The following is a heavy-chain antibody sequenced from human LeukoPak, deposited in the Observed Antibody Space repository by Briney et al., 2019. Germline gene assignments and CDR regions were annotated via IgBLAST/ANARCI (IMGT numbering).Heavy chain of an antibody. CDR1: GFTFSDYY. CDR2: ISSSGSTI. V-gene: IGHV3-11*04. Sequence: GGSLRLSCAASGFTFSDYYMSWIRQAPGKGLEWVSYISSSGSTIYYADSVKGRFTISRDNAKNSLYLQMNSLRAEDTAVYYCAGRDSSGYYLDYWGQGTLVTVSS. CDR3: AGRDSSGYYLDY. D-gene: IGHD3-22*01. J-gene: IGHJ4*02.